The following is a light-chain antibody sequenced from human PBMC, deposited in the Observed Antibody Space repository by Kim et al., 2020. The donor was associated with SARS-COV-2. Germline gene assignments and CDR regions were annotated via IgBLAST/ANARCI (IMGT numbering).Light chain of an antibody. CDR1: QNIGFY. V-gene: IGKV1-39*01. Sequence: DIEMTQSPSSLAASVGDRVTITCRASQNIGFYLNWYQQKPGKAPKLLIYAASSLKSEVPSRFSGSGYGTDFTLTISSLQPEDFALYYCQQSYNVPRYSFGQGTKLEI. CDR3: QQSYNVPRYS. CDR2: AAS. J-gene: IGKJ2*03.